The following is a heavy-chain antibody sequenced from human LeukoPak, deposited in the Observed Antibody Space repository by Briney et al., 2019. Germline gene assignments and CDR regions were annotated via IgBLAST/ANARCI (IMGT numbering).Heavy chain of an antibody. Sequence: ASVKVSCKASGYTFTSYAMNWVRQAPGQGLEWMGWINTNTGNPTYAQGFTGRFVFSLDTSVSTAYLQISSLKAEDTAVYYCARDHPPKVLSSGVEYYFDYWGQGTLVTVSS. J-gene: IGHJ4*02. V-gene: IGHV7-4-1*02. D-gene: IGHD6-19*01. CDR3: ARDHPPKVLSSGVEYYFDY. CDR1: GYTFTSYA. CDR2: INTNTGNP.